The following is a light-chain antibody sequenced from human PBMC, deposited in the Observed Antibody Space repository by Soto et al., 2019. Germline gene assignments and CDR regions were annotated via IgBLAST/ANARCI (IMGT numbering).Light chain of an antibody. CDR3: HSYDSSLSAL. Sequence: QSVLTQPPSVSGAPGQRVTISCTGSSSNIGAGYDVHWYQQLPGTATKLLIYGNSNRPSGVPDRFSGSKSGTTASLAITGRQAEDEADDYCHSYDSSLSALFGGGTKLTVL. CDR2: GNS. V-gene: IGLV1-40*01. J-gene: IGLJ3*02. CDR1: SSNIGAGYD.